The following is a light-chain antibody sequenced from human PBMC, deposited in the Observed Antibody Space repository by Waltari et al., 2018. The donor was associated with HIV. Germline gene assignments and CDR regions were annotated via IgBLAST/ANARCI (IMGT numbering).Light chain of an antibody. Sequence: EVVLTQSPATLSMSPGDRATLSCRASQTVYTDLAWSRQTPGQPSALLIYASSSRLTGVPARFSGSGSGTEFTLTITGLQSEDFALYYCQQYNVFPQTFGQGTKV. CDR3: QQYNVFPQT. J-gene: IGKJ2*01. CDR1: QTVYTD. CDR2: ASS. V-gene: IGKV3-15*01.